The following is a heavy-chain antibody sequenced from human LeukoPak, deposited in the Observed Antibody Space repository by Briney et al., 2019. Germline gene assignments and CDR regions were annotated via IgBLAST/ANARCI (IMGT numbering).Heavy chain of an antibody. D-gene: IGHD3-22*01. CDR2: IIPISGIA. CDR1: GGTFTSLA. Sequence: SVKVSCKASGGTFTSLAFNWVRQAPGQGLEWMGRIIPISGIANYAQKFRGRVTITADISTGTAYMELNSLRSEDTAVFYCAARDYESSGYYQYYLDYWGQGTLVTVSS. J-gene: IGHJ4*02. V-gene: IGHV1-69*04. CDR3: AARDYESSGYYQYYLDY.